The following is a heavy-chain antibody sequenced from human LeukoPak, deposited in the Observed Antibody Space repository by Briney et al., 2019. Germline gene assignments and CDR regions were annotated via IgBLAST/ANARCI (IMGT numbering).Heavy chain of an antibody. CDR1: GYTFTDYY. Sequence: ASVKVSCKASGYTFTDYYINWVRQAPGQGLEWIGWINPNSGGTNYAQKFQGRVTMTRDTSISTAYMELSRLRSDDTAVYYCASLGYCSGGSCYADPWGQGTLVTVSS. D-gene: IGHD2-15*01. J-gene: IGHJ5*02. V-gene: IGHV1-2*02. CDR3: ASLGYCSGGSCYADP. CDR2: INPNSGGT.